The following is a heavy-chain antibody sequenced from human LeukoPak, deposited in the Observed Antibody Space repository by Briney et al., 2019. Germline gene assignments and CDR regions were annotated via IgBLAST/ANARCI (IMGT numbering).Heavy chain of an antibody. CDR1: GFIVSSNY. CDR2: IYSGGST. J-gene: IGHJ6*02. CDR3: ARDPLAYCGGDCSPTAYGMDV. Sequence: PGGSLRLSCAASGFIVSSNYMSWVRQAPGKGPEWVSGIYSGGSTYYADSVKGRFTISRDNSKNTLYLQMNSLRAEDTAVYYCARDPLAYCGGDCSPTAYGMDVWGQGTTVTVSS. D-gene: IGHD2-21*02. V-gene: IGHV3-53*05.